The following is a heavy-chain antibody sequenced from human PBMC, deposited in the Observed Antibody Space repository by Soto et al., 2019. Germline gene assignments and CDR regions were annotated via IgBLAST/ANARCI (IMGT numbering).Heavy chain of an antibody. CDR1: GFTVSSNY. CDR3: ARVGIQLWTINWFDP. D-gene: IGHD5-18*01. J-gene: IGHJ5*02. V-gene: IGHV3-53*05. Sequence: GGSLRLSCAASGFTVSSNYMSWVRQAPGKGLEWVSVIYSGGSTYYADSVKGRFTISRDNSKNTLYLQMNSLRAEDTAVYYCARVGIQLWTINWFDPWGQGTLVTVSS. CDR2: IYSGGST.